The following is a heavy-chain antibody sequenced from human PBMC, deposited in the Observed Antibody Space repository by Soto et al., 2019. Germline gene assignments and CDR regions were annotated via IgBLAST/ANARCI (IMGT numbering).Heavy chain of an antibody. Sequence: GGSLRLSCAASGFTFSNCAMSWVRQAPGKGLEWVSGISGTGGSTYYPDSVKGRFTISRDNSKNTVYLQMNSLRAEDAAVYYCAKEMTSGYYLFDYWGQGTLVTVSS. CDR1: GFTFSNCA. V-gene: IGHV3-23*01. CDR2: ISGTGGST. J-gene: IGHJ4*02. CDR3: AKEMTSGYYLFDY. D-gene: IGHD3-22*01.